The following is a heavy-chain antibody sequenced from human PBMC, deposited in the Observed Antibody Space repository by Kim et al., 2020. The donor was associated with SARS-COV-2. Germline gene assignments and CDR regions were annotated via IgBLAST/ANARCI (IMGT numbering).Heavy chain of an antibody. CDR2: IFYTGST. Sequence: SETLSLTCAVSGDSVSASNMFWGWIRQPPGSGLEWIGIIFYTGSTYYNPSFKSRVTMSVDMSKNQFSLRLSSVTAADSAVYYCARGLRHLWEYYFDYWG. CDR1: GDSVSASNMF. J-gene: IGHJ4*01. D-gene: IGHD3-3*02. CDR3: ARGLRHLWEYYFDY. V-gene: IGHV4-39*07.